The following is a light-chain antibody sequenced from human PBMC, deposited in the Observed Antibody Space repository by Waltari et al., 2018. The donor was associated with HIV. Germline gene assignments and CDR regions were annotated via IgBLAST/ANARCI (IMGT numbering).Light chain of an antibody. V-gene: IGLV3-21*04. CDR3: QLYHGATDQVV. CDR1: HIGSRR. CDR2: YDG. Sequence: SYVLTQPPSVSLAPGATATITCRGDHIGSRRVHWYQQKPGQAPVVVIYYDGDRPSGIPERFSGANSGNTATLTISRVEAGDEADYFCQLYHGATDQVVFGGGTKLTVL. J-gene: IGLJ2*01.